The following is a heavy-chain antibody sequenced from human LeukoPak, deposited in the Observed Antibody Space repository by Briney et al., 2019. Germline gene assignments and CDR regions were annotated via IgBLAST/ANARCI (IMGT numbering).Heavy chain of an antibody. CDR1: GGSISSSNW. CDR2: IYHSGST. D-gene: IGHD6-6*01. V-gene: IGHV4-4*02. J-gene: IGHJ4*02. Sequence: SGTLSLTCAVSGGSISSSNWWSWVRQPPGKGLEWIGEIYHSGSTNYNPSLKSRVTISVDTSKNQFSLKLSSVTAADTAVYYCARGKSSSLVGKGYYFDYWGQGTLVTVSS. CDR3: ARGKSSSLVGKGYYFDY.